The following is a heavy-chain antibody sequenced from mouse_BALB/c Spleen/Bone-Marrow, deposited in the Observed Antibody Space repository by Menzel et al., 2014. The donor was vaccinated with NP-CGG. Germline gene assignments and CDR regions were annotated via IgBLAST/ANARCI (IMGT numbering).Heavy chain of an antibody. CDR1: GFTFSSYY. J-gene: IGHJ2*01. CDR3: ARRGWDGYFDY. V-gene: IGHV5-6-2*01. CDR2: INSNGGST. Sequence: EVQVEESGGGLVKLGGSLKLSCAASGFTFSSYYMSWVRQTPEKRLELVAAINSNGGSTYYPDTVKGRFTISRDNAKNNLYLQMSSQKSEDTAVYYGARRGWDGYFDYWGQGTTLTVSS. D-gene: IGHD4-1*01.